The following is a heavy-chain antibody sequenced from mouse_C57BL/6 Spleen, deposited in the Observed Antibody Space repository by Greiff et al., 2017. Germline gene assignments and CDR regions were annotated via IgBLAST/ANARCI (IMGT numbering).Heavy chain of an antibody. D-gene: IGHD1-1*01. J-gene: IGHJ1*03. V-gene: IGHV5-4*01. CDR2: ISDGGSYT. CDR1: GFTFSSYA. Sequence: DVMLVESGGGLVKPGASLKLSCAASGFTFSSYAMSWVRQTPEQRLEWVATISDGGSYTYYPDNVKGRFTISRDNAKNNLYLQLSHLKSEDTAMYYCAREPHYYGSRGYFDVWGTGTTVTVSS. CDR3: AREPHYYGSRGYFDV.